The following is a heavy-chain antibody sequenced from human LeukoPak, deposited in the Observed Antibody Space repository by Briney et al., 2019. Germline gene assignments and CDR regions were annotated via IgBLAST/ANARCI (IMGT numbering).Heavy chain of an antibody. D-gene: IGHD3-22*01. CDR1: GGSISSYY. CDR3: ARDLRYYYDSSGYLDWFDP. J-gene: IGHJ5*02. CDR2: IYTSGST. V-gene: IGHV4-4*07. Sequence: SETLSLTCTVSGGSISSYYWSWIRQPAGKGLEWIGRIYTSGSTNYNPSLKSRVTMSVDTSKNQFSLKLSSVTAADTDVYYCARDLRYYYDSSGYLDWFDPWGQGTLVTVSS.